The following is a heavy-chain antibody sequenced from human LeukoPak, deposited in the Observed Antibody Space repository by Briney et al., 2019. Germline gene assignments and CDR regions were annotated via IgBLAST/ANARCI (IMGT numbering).Heavy chain of an antibody. CDR1: GDSVSSNSAA. V-gene: IGHV6-1*01. D-gene: IGHD1-26*01. CDR2: TYYRSKWYN. Sequence: SQTLSLTCAISGDSVSSNSAAWNWIRQSPSRGLEWLGRTYYRSKWYNDYAVSVKSRITINPDTSKNQFSLQLNSVTPEDTAVYYCARDLNSGSYLYYYYYGMDVWGQGITVTVSS. J-gene: IGHJ6*02. CDR3: ARDLNSGSYLYYYYYGMDV.